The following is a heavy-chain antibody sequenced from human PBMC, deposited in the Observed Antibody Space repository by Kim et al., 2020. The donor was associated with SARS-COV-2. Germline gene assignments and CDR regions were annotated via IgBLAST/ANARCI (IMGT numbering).Heavy chain of an antibody. D-gene: IGHD6-13*01. J-gene: IGHJ4*02. V-gene: IGHV4-59*01. Sequence: SETLSLTCTVSGGSISSYYWSWIRQPPGKGLEWIGYIYYSGSTNYNPSLKSRVTISVDTSKNQFSLKLSSVTAADTAVYYCARGYSSSWYVPAYFDYWGQGTLVTVSS. CDR3: ARGYSSSWYVPAYFDY. CDR1: GGSISSYY. CDR2: IYYSGST.